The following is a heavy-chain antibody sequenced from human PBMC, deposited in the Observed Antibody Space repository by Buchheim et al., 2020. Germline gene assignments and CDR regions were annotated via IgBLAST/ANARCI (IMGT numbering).Heavy chain of an antibody. V-gene: IGHV4-59*01. CDR3: ARESERKRGMDV. CDR2: IYYSGST. J-gene: IGHJ6*02. CDR1: GGSISSYY. D-gene: IGHD1-1*01. Sequence: QVQLQESGPGLVKPSETLSLTCTVSGGSISSYYWSWIRQPPGKGLEWIGYIYYSGSTNYNPSLKSRVTISVDTSKNQFSLKLSSVTAADTAVYYCARESERKRGMDVWGQGTT.